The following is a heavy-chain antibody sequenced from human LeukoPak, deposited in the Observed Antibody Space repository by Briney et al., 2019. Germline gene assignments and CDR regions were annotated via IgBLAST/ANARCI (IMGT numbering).Heavy chain of an antibody. CDR2: INHSGST. V-gene: IGHV4-34*01. CDR1: GGSFSGYY. J-gene: IGHJ6*02. Sequence: SETLSLTCAVYGGSFSGYYWSWLRQPPGKGLEWVGEINHSGSTNYNPSLKSRVTISVDTSKHQFSLKLSSVTAADTAVYYCANRKQYYYYYYGMDVWGQGTTVTVSS. CDR3: ANRKQYYYYYYGMDV. D-gene: IGHD1/OR15-1a*01.